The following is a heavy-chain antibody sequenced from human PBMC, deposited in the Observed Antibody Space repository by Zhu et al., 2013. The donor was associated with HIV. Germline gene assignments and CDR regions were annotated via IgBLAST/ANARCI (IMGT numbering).Heavy chain of an antibody. V-gene: IGHV4-30-4*01. CDR1: GGSISSGDYY. CDR3: ARHSWGHSGYTTHFDY. CDR2: IYYSGST. D-gene: IGHD5-12*01. Sequence: QVQLQESGPGLVKPSQTLSLTCTVSGGSISSGDYYWSWIRQPPGKGLEWIGYIYYSGSTYYNPSLKSRVTISVDTSKNQFSLKLSSVTAADTAVYYCARHSWGHSGYTTHFDYWGQGTLVTVSS. J-gene: IGHJ4*02.